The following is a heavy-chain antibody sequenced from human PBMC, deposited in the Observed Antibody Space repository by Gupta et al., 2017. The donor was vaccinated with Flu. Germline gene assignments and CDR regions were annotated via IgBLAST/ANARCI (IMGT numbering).Heavy chain of an antibody. J-gene: IGHJ6*02. D-gene: IGHD2-2*01. CDR1: GFTFSRYG. Sequence: QVQLVESGGGVVQPGRSLRLSCAASGFTFSRYGMHWVRQAPGKGLEWVAVIWDDGSNKYYADSVKGRVTISRDNSKNTLYLQMNSLRAEDTAVYYCARDRYCSSTSCYGYYYYGMDVWGQGTTVTVSS. CDR2: IWDDGSNK. CDR3: ARDRYCSSTSCYGYYYYGMDV. V-gene: IGHV3-33*01.